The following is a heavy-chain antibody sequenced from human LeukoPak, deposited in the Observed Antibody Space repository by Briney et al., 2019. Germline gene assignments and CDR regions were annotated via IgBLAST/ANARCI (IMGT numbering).Heavy chain of an antibody. CDR1: GFTFSSYW. CDR3: ATGPYAAFEM. D-gene: IGHD2-2*01. J-gene: IGHJ3*02. V-gene: IGHV3-74*01. Sequence: PGGSLRLSCAASGFTFSSYWMHWVRQAPGRGLVWVSRVKDDGISTLYADSVKGRFTISRDNAKNTLYLQMNSLRADDTALYYCATGPYAAFEMWGQGTMVTVSS. CDR2: VKDDGIST.